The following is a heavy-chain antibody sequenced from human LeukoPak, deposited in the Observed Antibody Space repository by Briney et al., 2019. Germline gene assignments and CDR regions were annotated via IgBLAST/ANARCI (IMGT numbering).Heavy chain of an antibody. Sequence: PGGSLRLSCAASGLTFSSYSMNSVRQAPGKGLEWVSYISSSSRTIYYADSVKGRFTISRDNAKNSLYLQMNSLRDEDTAVYYCARVPIYYDSSGYYPDWYFDLWGRGTLVTVSS. D-gene: IGHD3-22*01. CDR2: ISSSSRTI. CDR3: ARVPIYYDSSGYYPDWYFDL. J-gene: IGHJ2*01. V-gene: IGHV3-48*02. CDR1: GLTFSSYS.